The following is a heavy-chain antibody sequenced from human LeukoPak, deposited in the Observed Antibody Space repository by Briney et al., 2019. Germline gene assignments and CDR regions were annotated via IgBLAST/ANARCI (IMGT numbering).Heavy chain of an antibody. CDR3: ARKYSLDY. V-gene: IGHV3-74*01. CDR2: INSDGSST. J-gene: IGHJ4*02. D-gene: IGHD5-18*01. Sequence: PGGSLRLSCAASGFTVSSNYMSWVRQAPGKGLEWVSRINSDGSSTSYADSVRGRFTISRDNAKNTLYLQMNSLRAEDTAVYYCARKYSLDYWGQGTLVTVSS. CDR1: GFTVSSNY.